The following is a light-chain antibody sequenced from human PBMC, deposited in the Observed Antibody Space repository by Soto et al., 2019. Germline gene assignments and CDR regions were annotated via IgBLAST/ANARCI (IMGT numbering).Light chain of an antibody. J-gene: IGKJ5*01. V-gene: IGKV3-20*01. CDR3: QQYGSSSIT. CDR2: GAS. CDR1: QSVSSSY. Sequence: PGERATLSCRASQSVSSSYLAWYQQKPGQAPRLLIYGASSRATGIPDRFSGSGSGTDFTLTISRLEPEDFAVYYCQQYGSSSITFGQGTRLEIK.